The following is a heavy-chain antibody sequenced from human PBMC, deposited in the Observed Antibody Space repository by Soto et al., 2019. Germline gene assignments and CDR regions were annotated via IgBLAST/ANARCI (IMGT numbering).Heavy chain of an antibody. V-gene: IGHV3-7*03. CDR2: INQDGGGT. CDR1: GFTFISSF. D-gene: IGHD6-19*01. CDR3: ARYFRGSGRYFSDY. J-gene: IGHJ4*02. Sequence: GGSLRLSCVASGFTFISSFMGWVRQAPGKGLEWVANINQDGGGTYYVDSVEGRFTISRDNAKDSLYLQMNSLRGEDTAAYYCARYFRGSGRYFSDYWGQGTLDTVSS.